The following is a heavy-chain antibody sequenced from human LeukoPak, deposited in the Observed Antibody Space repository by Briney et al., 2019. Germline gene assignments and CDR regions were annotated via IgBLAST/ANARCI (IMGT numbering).Heavy chain of an antibody. J-gene: IGHJ4*02. CDR2: ISYDGSNK. V-gene: IGHV3-30-3*01. CDR1: GFTFSSYA. Sequence: PGRSLRLSCAASGFTFSSYAMHWVRQAPGKGLEWVAVISYDGSNKYYADSVKGRFTISRDNSKNTLYLQMNSLRAEDTAVYYCAKDIQDYYDSSGHGGAFDYWGQGTLVTVSS. CDR3: AKDIQDYYDSSGHGGAFDY. D-gene: IGHD3-22*01.